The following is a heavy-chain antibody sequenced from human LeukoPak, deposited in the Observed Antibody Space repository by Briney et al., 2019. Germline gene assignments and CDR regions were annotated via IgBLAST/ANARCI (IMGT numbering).Heavy chain of an antibody. CDR2: IYYSGST. CDR1: GGSISSYY. J-gene: IGHJ6*03. Sequence: SETLSLTCTVSGGSISSYYWSWIRQPPGKGLEWIGYIYYSGSTNYNPSLRSRVTISVDTSKNQFSLKLSSVTAADTAVYYCAMKGVGYCSSTSCFYYYYYMDVWGKGTTVTVSS. CDR3: AMKGVGYCSSTSCFYYYYYMDV. V-gene: IGHV4-59*08. D-gene: IGHD2-2*01.